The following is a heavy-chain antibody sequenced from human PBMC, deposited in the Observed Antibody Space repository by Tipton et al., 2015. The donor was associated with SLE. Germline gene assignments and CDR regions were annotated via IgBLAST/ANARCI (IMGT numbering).Heavy chain of an antibody. J-gene: IGHJ5*02. Sequence: TLSLTCTVSGGSISSGSYYWSWIRQPAGKGLEWIGYIYTSGSTNYNPSLKSRVTISVDTSKNQFSLKLSSVTAADTAVYYCARDHYGGSWFDPWGQGTLVTVSS. CDR3: ARDHYGGSWFDP. CDR2: IYTSGST. V-gene: IGHV4-61*09. CDR1: GGSISSGSYY. D-gene: IGHD4-17*01.